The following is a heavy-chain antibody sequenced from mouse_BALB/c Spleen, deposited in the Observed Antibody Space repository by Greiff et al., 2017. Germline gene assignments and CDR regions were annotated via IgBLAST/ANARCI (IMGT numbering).Heavy chain of an antibody. CDR2: IWAGGST. CDR1: GFSLTSYG. J-gene: IGHJ4*01. Sequence: VKVVESGPGLVAPSQSLSITCTVSGFSLTSYGVHWVRQPPGKGLEWLGVIWAGGSTNYNSALMSRLSISKDNSKSQVFLKMNSLQTDDTAMYYCARDRGYYDYYAMDYWGQGTSVTVSS. D-gene: IGHD2-3*01. CDR3: ARDRGYYDYYAMDY. V-gene: IGHV2-9*02.